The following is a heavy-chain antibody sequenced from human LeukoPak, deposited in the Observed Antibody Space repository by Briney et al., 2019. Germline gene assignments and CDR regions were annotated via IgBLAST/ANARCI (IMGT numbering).Heavy chain of an antibody. CDR3: ARTQWLELLTPYFDY. Sequence: ETLSLTCTVSGGSISSGSYYWSWIRQPAGKGLEWVANIKQDGSEKYYVDSVKGRFTISRDNAKNSLYLQMNSLRAEDTAVYYCARTQWLELLTPYFDYWGQGTLVTVSS. V-gene: IGHV3-7*01. D-gene: IGHD6-19*01. J-gene: IGHJ4*02. CDR1: GGSISSGSYY. CDR2: IKQDGSEK.